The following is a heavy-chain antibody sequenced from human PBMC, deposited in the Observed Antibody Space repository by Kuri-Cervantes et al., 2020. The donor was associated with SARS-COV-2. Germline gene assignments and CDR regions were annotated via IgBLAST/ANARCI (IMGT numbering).Heavy chain of an antibody. J-gene: IGHJ4*02. Sequence: GESLKISCAASGFTFSSYAMHWVRQAPGKGLEWVAVILYDGSNKYYADSVKGRFTISRDTSKNTLYLQMNSLRSEDTAVYYCAKDMYNRSSQYFDSWGQGTLVTVSS. CDR2: ILYDGSNK. CDR1: GFTFSSYA. V-gene: IGHV3-30-3*01. D-gene: IGHD6-6*01. CDR3: AKDMYNRSSQYFDS.